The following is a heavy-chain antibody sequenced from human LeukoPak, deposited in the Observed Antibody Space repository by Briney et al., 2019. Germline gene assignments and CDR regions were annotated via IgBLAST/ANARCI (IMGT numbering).Heavy chain of an antibody. CDR1: GFNIRGYA. D-gene: IGHD3-9*01. Sequence: PGGSVRLSCAASGFNIRGYALDWVRQAPGKGLEWLAFIDYSAKVIYYADSVKGRFAISRDDAKNSLYLQMNSLRAEDTAVYYCGRDLPTGYAIDSWGQGALVTVSS. CDR2: IDYSAKVI. J-gene: IGHJ4*02. CDR3: GRDLPTGYAIDS. V-gene: IGHV3-48*01.